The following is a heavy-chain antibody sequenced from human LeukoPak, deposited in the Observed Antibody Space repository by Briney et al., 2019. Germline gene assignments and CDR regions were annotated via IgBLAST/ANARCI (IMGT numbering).Heavy chain of an antibody. J-gene: IGHJ6*03. CDR1: GFTFSSYW. D-gene: IGHD3-10*01. CDR2: INSDGSST. V-gene: IGHV3-74*01. Sequence: GGSLRLSCAASGFTFSSYWMHWVRQAPGKGLVWVSRINSDGSSTSYADSVKGRFTISRDNAKNTLYLQMNSLRAEDTAVYYCARDPPITMVRGVQYYMDVWGKGTTVTISS. CDR3: ARDPPITMVRGVQYYMDV.